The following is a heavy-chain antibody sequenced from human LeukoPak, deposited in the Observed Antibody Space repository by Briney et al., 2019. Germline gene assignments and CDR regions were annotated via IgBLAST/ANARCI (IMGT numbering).Heavy chain of an antibody. CDR3: ARGASRGYIYGYLRHFDY. CDR2: INHSGST. CDR1: GGSFSGYY. Sequence: SETLSLTCAVYGGSFSGYYWSWIRQPPGKGLEWIGEINHSGSTNYNPSLKSRVTISVDTSKNQFSLKLSSVTAADTAVYYCARGASRGYIYGYLRHFDYWGQGTLVTVSS. D-gene: IGHD5-18*01. V-gene: IGHV4-34*01. J-gene: IGHJ4*02.